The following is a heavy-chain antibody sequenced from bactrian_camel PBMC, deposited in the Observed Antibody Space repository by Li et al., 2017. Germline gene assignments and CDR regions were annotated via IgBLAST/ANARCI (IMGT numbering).Heavy chain of an antibody. D-gene: IGHD2*01. CDR2: VHHSGST. Sequence: HVQLVESGGGSVQAGGSLRLSCVVSGYRIGEVCMGWFRQVSGKERDLVASVHHSGSTIYADDVLGRFIASRDNANNTVNLMMNSLKPEDTAMYYCAANFGPYCSGPYLARRANFLDQGTQVTVS. V-gene: IGHV3S53*01. CDR1: GYRIGEVC. J-gene: IGHJ4*01.